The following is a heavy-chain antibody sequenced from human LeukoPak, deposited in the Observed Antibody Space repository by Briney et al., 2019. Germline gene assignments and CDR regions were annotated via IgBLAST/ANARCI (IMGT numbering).Heavy chain of an antibody. CDR1: GFTFSNYW. CDR3: VKVSSKVVIFWFDS. CDR2: INSDGSST. Sequence: PGGSLRLSCAASGFTFSNYWMHWVRQAPGKGLVWVSRINSDGSSTSYADSVKGRFTISRDNAKNTLYLQLNSLRAEDMAVYYCVKVSSKVVIFWFDSWGLGTQVTVSS. V-gene: IGHV3-74*01. J-gene: IGHJ5*01. D-gene: IGHD3-22*01.